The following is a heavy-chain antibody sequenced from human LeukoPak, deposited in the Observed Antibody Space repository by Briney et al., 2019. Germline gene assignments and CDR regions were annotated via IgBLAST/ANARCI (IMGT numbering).Heavy chain of an antibody. CDR2: INHSGST. Sequence: SETLSLTCAVYGGSFSGYYWSWIRQPPGKGLEWIGEINHSGSTNYNPSLKSRVTISVDTSKNQFSLKLSSVTAADTAVYYCASGMRGVANWFDPWGQGTLVTVSS. CDR3: ASGMRGVANWFDP. V-gene: IGHV4-34*01. J-gene: IGHJ5*02. CDR1: GGSFSGYY. D-gene: IGHD2-15*01.